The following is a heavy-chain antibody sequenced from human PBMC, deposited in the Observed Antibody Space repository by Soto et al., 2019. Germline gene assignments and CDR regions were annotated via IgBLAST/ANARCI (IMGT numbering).Heavy chain of an antibody. V-gene: IGHV4-31*03. CDR2: IYYSGST. CDR3: ARVVVVVVAAKDWFDP. CDR1: GGSISSGGYY. D-gene: IGHD2-15*01. J-gene: IGHJ5*02. Sequence: QVQLQESGPGLVKPSQTLSLTCTVSGGSISSGGYYWSWIRQHPGKGLEWIGYIYYSGSTYYNPSRKGRVTISVDTSKNQFSLKLSSVTAADTAVYYCARVVVVVVAAKDWFDPWGQGTLVTVSS.